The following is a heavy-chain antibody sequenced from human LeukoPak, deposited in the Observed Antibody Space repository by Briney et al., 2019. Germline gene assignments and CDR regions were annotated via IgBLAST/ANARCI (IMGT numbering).Heavy chain of an antibody. Sequence: SGPALAKPTQTLTLTCTFSGFSLSTSGMRVSWIRQPPGKALEWLARIDWDDDKFYSTSLKTRLTISKDTSKNQVVLTMTNMDPVDTATYYCAREGRHIDYWGQGTLVTVSS. CDR1: GFSLSTSGMR. D-gene: IGHD2-15*01. CDR2: IDWDDDK. V-gene: IGHV2-70*04. CDR3: AREGRHIDY. J-gene: IGHJ4*02.